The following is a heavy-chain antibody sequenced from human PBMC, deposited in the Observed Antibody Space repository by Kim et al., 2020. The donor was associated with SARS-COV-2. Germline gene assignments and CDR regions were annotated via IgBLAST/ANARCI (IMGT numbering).Heavy chain of an antibody. J-gene: IGHJ4*02. V-gene: IGHV1-2*02. CDR3: ARENYLDF. Sequence: KSGTSTLAQKFQGRVTMTRDRSITAVYMELSSLRSDDTAVYYCARENYLDFWGQGTPVTVSS. CDR2: KSGTS.